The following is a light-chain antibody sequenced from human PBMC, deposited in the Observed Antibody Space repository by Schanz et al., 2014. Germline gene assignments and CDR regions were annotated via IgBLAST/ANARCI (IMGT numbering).Light chain of an antibody. CDR3: QQRSNWLYT. CDR1: QTISDH. V-gene: IGKV3-11*01. J-gene: IGKJ2*01. Sequence: EIVLTQSPGTLSLSPGERATLSCRASQTISDHLAWYQQKPGQTPRLLIYDASNRATGIPARFSGSGSGTDFTLTISGLEPEDSAVYYCQQRSNWLYTFGQGTKLEIK. CDR2: DAS.